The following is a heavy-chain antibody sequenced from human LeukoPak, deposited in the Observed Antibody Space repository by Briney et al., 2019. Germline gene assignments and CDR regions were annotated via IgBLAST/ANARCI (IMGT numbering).Heavy chain of an antibody. CDR3: ARDLKYQLLLGWFDH. CDR1: GGTFNSYA. J-gene: IGHJ5*02. CDR2: INPNNGAT. V-gene: IGHV1-2*06. Sequence: ASVKVSCMASGGTFNSYAISWVRQAPGQGVEGMGRINPNNGATNYAQKFQGRVTVTRDTSISIVYMELRRLSSDATAVYYCARDLKYQLLLGWFDHWGQGSLVTVSS. D-gene: IGHD2-21*01.